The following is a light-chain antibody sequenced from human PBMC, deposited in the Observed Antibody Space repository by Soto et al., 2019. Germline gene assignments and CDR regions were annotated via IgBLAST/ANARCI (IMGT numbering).Light chain of an antibody. CDR1: QGIRND. J-gene: IGKJ1*01. CDR3: LQDYNYPLT. Sequence: AIQMTQSPSSLSASVGDRVTITCRASQGIRNDLGWYQQKPGKAPKLLIYAATSLQSGVPSRISGSGSGTDFTLTISSLQPEDFATYYCLQDYNYPLTFGQGTKVEIK. CDR2: AAT. V-gene: IGKV1-6*01.